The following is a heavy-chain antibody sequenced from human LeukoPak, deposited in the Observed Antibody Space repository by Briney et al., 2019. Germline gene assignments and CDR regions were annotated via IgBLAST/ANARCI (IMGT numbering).Heavy chain of an antibody. Sequence: GESLKISCQGFGFTFTDYWIGWVRQMPGKGLEWMGVIYSGDSDTRYSPSFQGQVTISVDDSSRTAYLQWSSLKASDTAMYYCARAAELARGTFDIWGLGTMVTDSS. V-gene: IGHV5-51*01. CDR1: GFTFTDYW. CDR2: IYSGDSDT. J-gene: IGHJ3*02. CDR3: ARAAELARGTFDI. D-gene: IGHD3-10*01.